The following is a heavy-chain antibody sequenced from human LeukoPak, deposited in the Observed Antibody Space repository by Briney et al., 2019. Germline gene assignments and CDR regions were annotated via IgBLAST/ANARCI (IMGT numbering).Heavy chain of an antibody. D-gene: IGHD3-10*01. V-gene: IGHV1-69*05. J-gene: IGHJ6*03. CDR3: ARGVRAYYYYMDV. Sequence: ASVKVSCKASGGTFSSYAISWVRQAPGQGLEWMGGIIPIFGTANYAQKFQGRVTITTDESTSTAYMGLSSLRSEDTAVYYCARGVRAYYYYMDVWGKGTTVTVSS. CDR2: IIPIFGTA. CDR1: GGTFSSYA.